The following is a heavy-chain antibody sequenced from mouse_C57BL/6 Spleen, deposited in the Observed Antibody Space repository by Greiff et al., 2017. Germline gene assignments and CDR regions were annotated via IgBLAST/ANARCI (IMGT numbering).Heavy chain of an antibody. CDR2: ISSGSSTI. Sequence: EVKLMESGGGLVKPGGSLKLSCAASGFTFSDYGMHWVRQAPEKGLEWVAYISSGSSTISYADTVKGRFTISRDNAKNTLFLQMTSLRSEDTAMYYCARLYYGSSFAYWGQETLVTVSA. CDR1: GFTFSDYG. CDR3: ARLYYGSSFAY. V-gene: IGHV5-17*01. J-gene: IGHJ3*01. D-gene: IGHD1-1*01.